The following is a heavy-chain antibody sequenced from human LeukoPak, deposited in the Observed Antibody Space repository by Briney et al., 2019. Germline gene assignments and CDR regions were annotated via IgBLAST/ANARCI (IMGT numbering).Heavy chain of an antibody. J-gene: IGHJ3*02. D-gene: IGHD6-13*01. V-gene: IGHV4-30-4*08. Sequence: SETLSLTCTVSGGSISSGDYYWSWIRQPPGKGLEWIGYIYYSGSTYYNPSLKSRVTISVDTSKNQFSLKLGSVTAADTAVYYCARALTSSWLADAFDIWGQGTMVTVSS. CDR3: ARALTSSWLADAFDI. CDR1: GGSISSGDYY. CDR2: IYYSGST.